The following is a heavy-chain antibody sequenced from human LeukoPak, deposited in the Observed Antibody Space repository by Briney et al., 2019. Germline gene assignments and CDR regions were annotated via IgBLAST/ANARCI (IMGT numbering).Heavy chain of an antibody. CDR2: VSAYNGQT. J-gene: IGHJ4*02. Sequence: GASVKVSCNASGYTFTSYGISWVRQAPGQGLEWMGWVSAYNGQTDYAEKLRGRVTMTTDSSTGTAYMELRSLRSDDTAIYFCARDAIAVPGRYFDYWGQGTLVTVSS. D-gene: IGHD6-19*01. CDR3: ARDAIAVPGRYFDY. V-gene: IGHV1-18*01. CDR1: GYTFTSYG.